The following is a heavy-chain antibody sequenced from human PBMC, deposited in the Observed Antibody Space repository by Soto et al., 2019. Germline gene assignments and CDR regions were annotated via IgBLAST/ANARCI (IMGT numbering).Heavy chain of an antibody. Sequence: PLETLSLTCTVSGGSISSYYWSWIRQPPGKGLEWIGYIYYSGSTNYNPSLKSRVTISVDTSKNQFSLKLSSVTAADTAVYYCARYDHYYDSSGYYYYYYGMDVWGQGTTVTVSS. CDR2: IYYSGST. CDR3: ARYDHYYDSSGYYYYYYGMDV. J-gene: IGHJ6*02. CDR1: GGSISSYY. V-gene: IGHV4-59*01. D-gene: IGHD3-22*01.